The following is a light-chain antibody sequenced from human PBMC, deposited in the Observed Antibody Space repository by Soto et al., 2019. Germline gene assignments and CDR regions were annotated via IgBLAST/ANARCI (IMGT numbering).Light chain of an antibody. CDR1: QSVSSGY. J-gene: IGKJ4*01. Sequence: EIVLTQSPGTLSLSPGERATLSCRASQSVSSGYLAWYQPKPGQAPRLLIYDASSEATGIPDRFSGSVSGTDFTVTISRLEPEDFVVYYCKQYGSSPAVGGWTKVDIK. V-gene: IGKV3-20*01. CDR3: KQYGSSPA. CDR2: DAS.